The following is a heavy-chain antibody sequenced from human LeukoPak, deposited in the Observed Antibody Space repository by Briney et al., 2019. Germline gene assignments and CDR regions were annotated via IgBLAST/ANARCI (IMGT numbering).Heavy chain of an antibody. CDR1: GFTFSSHA. Sequence: GGSLRLSCAASGFTFSSHAMTWVRQAPGKGQEWVSTISHSGGDTWYADSVKGRFSISRDNSKNTLDLQMNNLRAEDTALYYCAKDGGVPQYYYYMDVWGEGTTVTVSS. V-gene: IGHV3-23*01. CDR3: AKDGGVPQYYYYMDV. J-gene: IGHJ6*03. CDR2: ISHSGGDT. D-gene: IGHD3-16*01.